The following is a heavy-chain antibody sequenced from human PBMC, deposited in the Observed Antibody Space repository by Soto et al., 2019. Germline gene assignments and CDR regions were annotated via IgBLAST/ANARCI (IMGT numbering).Heavy chain of an antibody. V-gene: IGHV1-2*04. Sequence: QVQLVQSGAEVKKPGASVKVSCKASGYTFTGYYMHWVRQAPGQGLEWMGWINPNSGGTNYAQKYQGWVTMTRDTSISTAYMELSRLRSDDTAVYYCARGYCSSTGCSYDAFDIWGQGTMVTVSS. J-gene: IGHJ3*02. CDR2: INPNSGGT. CDR1: GYTFTGYY. CDR3: ARGYCSSTGCSYDAFDI. D-gene: IGHD2-2*01.